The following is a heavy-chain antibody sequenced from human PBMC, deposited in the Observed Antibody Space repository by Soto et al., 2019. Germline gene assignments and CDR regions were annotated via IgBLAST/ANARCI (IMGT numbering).Heavy chain of an antibody. Sequence: QLQLQESGSGLVKPSQTLSITCAVSGGSITSGNTYSWSWIRQPPGKGLEWIGSISHTGTTSYNPSLKSRVSMSVDKSKNQFSLKLASVTAADMAVYYCARAVTPYFGTWFDPWGQGTLVTVSS. J-gene: IGHJ5*02. CDR3: ARAVTPYFGTWFDP. CDR1: GGSITSGNTYS. V-gene: IGHV4-30-2*01. D-gene: IGHD3-10*01. CDR2: ISHTGTT.